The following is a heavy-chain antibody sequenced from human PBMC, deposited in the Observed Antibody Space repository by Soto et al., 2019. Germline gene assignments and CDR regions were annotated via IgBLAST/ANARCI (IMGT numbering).Heavy chain of an antibody. J-gene: IGHJ4*01. CDR2: LTSSSRYI. V-gene: IGHV3-21*01. D-gene: IGHD2-21*02. Sequence: GGSQRLSCAASGFTFRTYTRNWVRQAPGKGLEWVSSLTSSSRYIYYAESVKGRFTISRDNAKNSLYLQMNSLRAEDTAVYYCARVGPSYCGGDCYSFDYWGHGTLVTV. CDR3: ARVGPSYCGGDCYSFDY. CDR1: GFTFRTYT.